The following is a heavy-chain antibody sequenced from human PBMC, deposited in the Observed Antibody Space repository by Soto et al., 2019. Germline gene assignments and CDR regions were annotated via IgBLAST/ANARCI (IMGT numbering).Heavy chain of an antibody. J-gene: IGHJ4*02. CDR1: GASISSYY. V-gene: IGHV4-59*01. D-gene: IGHD4-17*01. Sequence: SETLSLTCSVSGASISSYYWSWFRQAPGKGLEYIGYIHNGERTNYNPSLESRVTISADTSKNQFSLRLSSVTAADTAMYYCSYGDSPGPIDHWGQGTLVTVS. CDR3: SYGDSPGPIDH. CDR2: IHNGERT.